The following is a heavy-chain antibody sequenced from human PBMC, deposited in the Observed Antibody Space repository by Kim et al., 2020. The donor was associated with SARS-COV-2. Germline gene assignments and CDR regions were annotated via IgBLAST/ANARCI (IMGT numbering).Heavy chain of an antibody. CDR2: INHSGST. J-gene: IGHJ3*02. Sequence: SETLSLTCAVYGGSFSGYYWSWIRQPPGKGLEWIGEINHSGSTNYNPSLKSRVTISVDTSKNQFSLKLSSVTAADTAVYYCARGTPQTPYGAFDIWGQGTMVTVSS. CDR1: GGSFSGYY. D-gene: IGHD4-17*01. V-gene: IGHV4-34*01. CDR3: ARGTPQTPYGAFDI.